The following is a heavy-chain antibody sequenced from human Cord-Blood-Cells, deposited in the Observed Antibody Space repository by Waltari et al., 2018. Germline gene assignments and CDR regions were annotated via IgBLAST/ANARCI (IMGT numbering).Heavy chain of an antibody. CDR2: IIPIFGTA. Sequence: QVQLAQSGAEVKKPGSSVKVSCKAPGGTFSSYAIRWVRQAAGYGLEWMGVIIPIFGTANYAQKFQGRVTITADESTSTAYMELSSLRSEDTAVYYCARMAVRGVIIKYYYYGMDVWGQGTTVTVSS. V-gene: IGHV1-69*01. CDR1: GGTFSSYA. D-gene: IGHD3-10*01. J-gene: IGHJ6*02. CDR3: ARMAVRGVIIKYYYYGMDV.